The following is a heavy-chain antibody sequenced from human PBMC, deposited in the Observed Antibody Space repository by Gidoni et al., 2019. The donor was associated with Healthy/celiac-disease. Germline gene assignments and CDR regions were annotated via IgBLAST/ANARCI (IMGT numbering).Heavy chain of an antibody. CDR2: IYYSGST. V-gene: IGHV4-39*07. CDR3: ARDQLVVVAATVYYYYGMDV. Sequence: QLQLQESGPGLVKPSETLSLTCTVSGGSISSSSYYWGWIRQPPGKGLEWIGSIYYSGSTYSNPSLKSRVTISVDTSKNQFSLKLSSVTAADTAVYYCARDQLVVVAATVYYYYGMDVWGQGTTVTVSS. D-gene: IGHD2-15*01. J-gene: IGHJ6*02. CDR1: GGSISSSSYY.